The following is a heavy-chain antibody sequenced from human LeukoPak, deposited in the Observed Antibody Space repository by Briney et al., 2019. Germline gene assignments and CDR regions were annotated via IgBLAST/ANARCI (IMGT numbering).Heavy chain of an antibody. Sequence: SETLSLTCIVSGVSISNDYWCWIRQPPGKGLEWLGCFYHNENTNYNPSLKSRVTISVDTSNNQFFLRLTSVNAADTAVYYCTRDGSSRSLATWGQGTLVIVSS. CDR1: GVSISNDY. D-gene: IGHD6-6*01. CDR2: FYHNENT. J-gene: IGHJ5*02. CDR3: TRDGSSRSLAT. V-gene: IGHV4-59*01.